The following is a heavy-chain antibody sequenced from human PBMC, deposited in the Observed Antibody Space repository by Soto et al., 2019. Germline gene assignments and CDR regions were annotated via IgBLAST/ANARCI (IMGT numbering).Heavy chain of an antibody. J-gene: IGHJ6*02. V-gene: IGHV1-2*04. D-gene: IGHD2-15*01. CDR2: INPNSGGT. Sequence: ASVKVSCKASEYSFTGYYMHWVRQAPGQGLEWVGRINPNSGGTNYAQKFQGWVTMTRDTSISTAYMELSRLRSDDTAVYYCARGSGGRYYYYYGRDVWGQGTTVTVSS. CDR3: ARGSGGRYYYYYGRDV. CDR1: EYSFTGYY.